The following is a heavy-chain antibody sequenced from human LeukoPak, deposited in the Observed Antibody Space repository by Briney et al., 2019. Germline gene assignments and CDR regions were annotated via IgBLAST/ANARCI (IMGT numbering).Heavy chain of an antibody. Sequence: GGSLRLSCAASGFTVSSNYMSWVRQAPGKGLEWVSVIYSGGSTSYADPVKGRFTISRDNSRNTLYLQMNSLRAEDTAVYYCARANEWLRYFDYWGQGTLVTISS. CDR3: ARANEWLRYFDY. V-gene: IGHV3-53*01. CDR1: GFTVSSNY. D-gene: IGHD5-12*01. J-gene: IGHJ4*02. CDR2: IYSGGST.